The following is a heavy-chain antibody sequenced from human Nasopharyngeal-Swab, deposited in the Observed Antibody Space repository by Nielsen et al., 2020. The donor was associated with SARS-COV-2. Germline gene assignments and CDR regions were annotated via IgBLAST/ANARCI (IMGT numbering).Heavy chain of an antibody. CDR3: AREGGSGSYFGWFDP. CDR2: IIPIFGTA. J-gene: IGHJ5*02. D-gene: IGHD1-26*01. CDR1: GGTFSSYA. Sequence: SVKVSCKASGGTFSSYAISWVRQAPGQGLEWMGGIIPIFGTANYAQEFQGRVTITADESTSTAYMELSSLRSEDTAVYYCAREGGSGSYFGWFDPWGQGTLVTVSS. V-gene: IGHV1-69*13.